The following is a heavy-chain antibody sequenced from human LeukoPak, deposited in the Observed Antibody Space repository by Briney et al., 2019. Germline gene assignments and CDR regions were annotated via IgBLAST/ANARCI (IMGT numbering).Heavy chain of an antibody. CDR2: INDNGAGK. D-gene: IGHD2/OR15-2a*01. J-gene: IGHJ3*02. CDR3: ARNIRDAFDI. V-gene: IGHV3-23*01. Sequence: GGSLRLSCAASGFTFSSYAMSWVRQAPGKGLKWVSTINDNGAGKYYADSVKGRFTISRDNSKNTLYLQMNSLRAEDTAVYYCARNIRDAFDIWGQGTMVTVSS. CDR1: GFTFSSYA.